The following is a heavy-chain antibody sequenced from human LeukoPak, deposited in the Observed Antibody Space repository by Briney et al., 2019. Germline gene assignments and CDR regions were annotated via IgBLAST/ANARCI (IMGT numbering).Heavy chain of an antibody. V-gene: IGHV1-69*01. D-gene: IGHD3-10*01. J-gene: IGHJ4*02. CDR3: ASGGHGSGSYYYFDY. CDR2: IIPIFGTA. CDR1: AGTFGSYA. Sequence: ASVKVSCKASAGTFGSYAISWVRQAPGQGLEWMGGIIPIFGTASYAQKFQGRVTITADESTSTAYMELSSLRSEDTAVYYCASGGHGSGSYYYFDYWGQGTLVTVSS.